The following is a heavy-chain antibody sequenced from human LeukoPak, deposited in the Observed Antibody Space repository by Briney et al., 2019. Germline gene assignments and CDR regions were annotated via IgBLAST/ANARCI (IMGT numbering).Heavy chain of an antibody. V-gene: IGHV4-39*07. CDR3: ARVGRISGYDY. CDR1: GGSISSNSYY. J-gene: IGHJ4*02. Sequence: PSETLSLTCAVSGGSISSNSYYWGWIRQPPGKGLEWIGSIYYSGSTYYNPSLKSRVTISVDTSKNQFSLKLSSVTAVDTAVYYCARVGRISGYDYWGQGTLVTVSS. D-gene: IGHD5-12*01. CDR2: IYYSGST.